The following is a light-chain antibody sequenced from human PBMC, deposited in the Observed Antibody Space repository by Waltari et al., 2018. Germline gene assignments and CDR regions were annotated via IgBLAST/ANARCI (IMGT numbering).Light chain of an antibody. J-gene: IGKJ1*01. CDR1: QSTLSSSNNRNF. CDR2: WAS. CDR3: QQYHSDKT. V-gene: IGKV4-1*01. Sequence: ENMMAQSANSGAVCRRERSTSRAKSGQSTLSSSNNRNFLSWYQQKPGHPPKLLIYWASTRESGVPDRFSGSGSGTDFTLTTSSLPAEDVAVYYCQQYHSDKTFGQRTKVEIK.